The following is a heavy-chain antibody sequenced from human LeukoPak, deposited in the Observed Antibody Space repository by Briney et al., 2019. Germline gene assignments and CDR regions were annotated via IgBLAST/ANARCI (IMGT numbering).Heavy chain of an antibody. J-gene: IGHJ4*02. V-gene: IGHV4-39*01. D-gene: IGHD6-6*01. Sequence: PSETLSLTCTVSGVTISSSDYYWGRIRQPPGRGLEWVGSIYYSGTTYYNPSLKSRATISEDTSNNQFCLKVNFVVAAGPALYYWARHSIAARGSFDYWGQGALVTVSS. CDR3: ARHSIAARGSFDY. CDR2: IYYSGTT. CDR1: GVTISSSDYY.